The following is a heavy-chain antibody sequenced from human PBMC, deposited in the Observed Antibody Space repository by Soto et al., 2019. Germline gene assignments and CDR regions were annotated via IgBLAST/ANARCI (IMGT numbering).Heavy chain of an antibody. J-gene: IGHJ4*02. D-gene: IGHD5-12*01. V-gene: IGHV4-4*07. CDR2: IYTSGST. Sequence: QVQLQESGPGLVKPSETLSLTCTVSGGSISSYYWSWIRQPAGKGLEWIGRIYTSGSTNYNPSLKSRVTMSVDTSKSQCSPKLSSVTAADTAVYYCARDRGEMATKSGFPYYFDYWGQGTLVTVSS. CDR1: GGSISSYY. CDR3: ARDRGEMATKSGFPYYFDY.